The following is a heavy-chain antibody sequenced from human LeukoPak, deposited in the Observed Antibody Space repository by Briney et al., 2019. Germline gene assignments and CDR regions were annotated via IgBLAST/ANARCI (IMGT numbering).Heavy chain of an antibody. D-gene: IGHD4-17*01. V-gene: IGHV3-7*01. CDR1: GFSFNNYA. J-gene: IGHJ4*02. CDR3: ARLGARQMLEY. CDR2: IKQDGGQI. Sequence: GGSLRLSCSASGFSFNNYAMSWVRQAPGKGLEWVANIKQDGGQIYYLESVKGRFTVSRDNAKNSLYLQMNSLRAEDTAVYYCARLGARQMLEYWGQGTLVTVSS.